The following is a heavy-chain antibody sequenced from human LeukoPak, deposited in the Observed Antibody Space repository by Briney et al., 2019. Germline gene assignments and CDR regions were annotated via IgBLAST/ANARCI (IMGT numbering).Heavy chain of an antibody. V-gene: IGHV1-18*01. J-gene: IGHJ6*02. D-gene: IGHD3-22*01. CDR2: ISAYNGNT. CDR3: ASDYYDSSGYWGLTYYYGMDV. CDR1: GYTFTSYG. Sequence: ASVKDSCKASGYTFTSYGISWVRQAPGQGLEWMGWISAYNGNTNYAQKLQGRVTMTTDTSTSTAYMELRSLRSDDTAVYYCASDYYDSSGYWGLTYYYGMDVWGQGTTVTVSS.